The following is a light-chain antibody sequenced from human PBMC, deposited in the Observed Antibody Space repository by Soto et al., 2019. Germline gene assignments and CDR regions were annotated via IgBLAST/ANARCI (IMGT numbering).Light chain of an antibody. CDR3: QKYNKWPLT. J-gene: IGKJ1*01. CDR1: QSVSID. CDR2: GAS. V-gene: IGKV3-15*01. Sequence: EIVMTQSPATLTVSPGERATLSCRASQSVSIDLAWYQQTTGQAPRLIIYGASTRATGIPVRLSGSASGTEFTLTISSLQSEDFTVYYCQKYNKWPLTCGQGTKVEIK.